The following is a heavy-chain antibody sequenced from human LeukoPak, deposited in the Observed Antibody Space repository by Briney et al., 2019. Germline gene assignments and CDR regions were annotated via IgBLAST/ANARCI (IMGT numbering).Heavy chain of an antibody. CDR2: FDPEDGET. D-gene: IGHD6-19*01. CDR3: ATDSSGWYRFDY. V-gene: IGHV1-24*01. J-gene: IGHJ4*02. Sequence: ASVKVSCKVSGYTLTELSMNWVRQAPGKGLEWMGGFDPEDGETIYAQKFQGRVTMTEDTSTNTAYMELSSLRSEDTAVYYCATDSSGWYRFDYWGQGTLVTVSS. CDR1: GYTLTELS.